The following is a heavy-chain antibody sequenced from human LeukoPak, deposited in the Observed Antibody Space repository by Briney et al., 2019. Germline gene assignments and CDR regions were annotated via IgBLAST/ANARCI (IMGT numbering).Heavy chain of an antibody. J-gene: IGHJ4*02. CDR3: TTEGDGYTLISTFDY. CDR2: IKSKTDGGTT. CDR1: GFTFSNAW. Sequence: GGSLRLSCTASGFTFSNAWMSWVRQAPGKGLEWVGRIKSKTDGGTTDYAAPVKGRFTISRDDSKNTLYLQMNSLKTEDTAVYYCTTEGDGYTLISTFDYWGQGTLVAVSS. D-gene: IGHD5-24*01. V-gene: IGHV3-15*01.